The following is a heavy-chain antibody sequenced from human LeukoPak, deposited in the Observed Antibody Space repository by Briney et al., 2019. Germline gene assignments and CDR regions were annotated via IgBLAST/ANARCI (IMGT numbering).Heavy chain of an antibody. CDR3: ASRVAARQANNY. V-gene: IGHV4-34*01. Sequence: SETLSLTCAVSGGSISSGGYYWSWIRQPPGKGLEWIGEINHSGSTNYNPSLKSRVTISVDTSKNQFSLKLSSVTAADTAVYYCASRVAARQANNYWGQGTLVTVSS. CDR1: GGSISSGGYY. D-gene: IGHD6-6*01. CDR2: INHSGST. J-gene: IGHJ4*02.